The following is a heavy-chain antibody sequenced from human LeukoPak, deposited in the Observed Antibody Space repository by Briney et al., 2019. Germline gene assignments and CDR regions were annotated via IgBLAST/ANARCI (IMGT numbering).Heavy chain of an antibody. CDR3: AKGGAMVRGVFDY. V-gene: IGHV3-23*01. J-gene: IGHJ4*02. CDR2: ISGSGGST. CDR1: GFTFSSYA. Sequence: GGSLRLSCAASGFTFSSYAMSWVRQAPGKGLEWVSAISGSGGSTYYADSVKGRFTISRDNSKNTLYLQMNSLRAEDTALYYCAKGGAMVRGVFDYWGQGTLVTVSS. D-gene: IGHD3-10*01.